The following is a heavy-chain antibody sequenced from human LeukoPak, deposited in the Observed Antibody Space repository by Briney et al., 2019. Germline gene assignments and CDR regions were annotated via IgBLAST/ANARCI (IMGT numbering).Heavy chain of an antibody. CDR3: ASDGLPGDYYYYGMDV. V-gene: IGHV3-74*01. CDR1: GFTFSSYW. Sequence: GGSLRLSCAASGFTFSSYWMHWVRQAPGKGLVWVSRINSDGSSTSYADSVKGRFTISTDNAKNTLYLQMNSLRAEDTAVYYCASDGLPGDYYYYGMDVWGQGTTVTVSS. J-gene: IGHJ6*02. CDR2: INSDGSST. D-gene: IGHD3-10*01.